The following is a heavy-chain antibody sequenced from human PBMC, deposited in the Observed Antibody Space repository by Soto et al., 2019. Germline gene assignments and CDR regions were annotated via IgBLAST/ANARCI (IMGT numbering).Heavy chain of an antibody. CDR2: MDTGGNEK. Sequence: QVQLVESGGGVVQPGGSLRLSCAASVFTFSYYGFHWVRQAPGKGLEWVAVMDTGGNEKYYVDSVKGRFTVSRDDSRNMVYLEMSGLRAEDTAEYFCARDADTTGHYSHFDLWGRGALVAVS. D-gene: IGHD3-9*01. V-gene: IGHV3-33*08. J-gene: IGHJ4*02. CDR3: ARDADTTGHYSHFDL. CDR1: VFTFSYYG.